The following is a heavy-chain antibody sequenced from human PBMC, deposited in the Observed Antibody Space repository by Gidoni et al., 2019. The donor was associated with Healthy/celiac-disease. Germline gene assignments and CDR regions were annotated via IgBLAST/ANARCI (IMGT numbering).Heavy chain of an antibody. Sequence: EVQLVESGAGLVQPGGSLRLSCAASGFTLSNYGMVWVRQAPGKGLVWVSGLSGSGVSTYYADSVKGRFTISRDNSKNTLYVQMNRLRAEDTAVYYCGKGLVTYDIWGQGTMVTVSS. CDR2: LSGSGVST. J-gene: IGHJ3*02. CDR1: GFTLSNYG. D-gene: IGHD6-6*01. V-gene: IGHV3-23*04. CDR3: GKGLVTYDI.